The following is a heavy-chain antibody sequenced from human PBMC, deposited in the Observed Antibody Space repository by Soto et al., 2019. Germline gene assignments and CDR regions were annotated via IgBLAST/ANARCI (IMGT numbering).Heavy chain of an antibody. D-gene: IGHD3-16*02. Sequence: EVQLVESGGGLVKPGGSLRLSCAASGFTFSNAWMSWVRQAPGKGLEWVGRIKSKTDGGTTDYAAPVKGRFTISRDDSKNTLYLQMNSLKTEDTAVYYCTTGPSDNRSFMITFGGVIVSDAFDIWGQGTMVTVSS. J-gene: IGHJ3*02. V-gene: IGHV3-15*01. CDR1: GFTFSNAW. CDR2: IKSKTDGGTT. CDR3: TTGPSDNRSFMITFGGVIVSDAFDI.